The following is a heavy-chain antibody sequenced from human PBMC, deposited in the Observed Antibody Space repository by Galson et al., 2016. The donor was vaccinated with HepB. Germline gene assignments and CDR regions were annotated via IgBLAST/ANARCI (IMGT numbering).Heavy chain of an antibody. V-gene: IGHV2-5*02. CDR1: GFSLSSTEVA. J-gene: IGHJ4*02. CDR2: IYWDDDK. CDR3: AHSQYDNFNGYYTSGFDF. Sequence: ALVKPTQTLTLTCTFSGFSLSSTEVAVGWIRQSPGKAQEWLALIYWDDDKSYRPSLENRLTITKDASKNQVVLTMTNMDPVDTATYYCAHSQYDNFNGYYTSGFDFWGPGTLVTVSS. D-gene: IGHD3-9*01.